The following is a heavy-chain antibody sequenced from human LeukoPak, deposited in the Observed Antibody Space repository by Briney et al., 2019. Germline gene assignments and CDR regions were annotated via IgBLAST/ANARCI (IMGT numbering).Heavy chain of an antibody. Sequence: SETLSLTCTVSGDSISIYYWNWIRQPPGKGLEWIGHIYDSGTTHYNPSLKSRVTISVDTSKNQFSLKLSSVTAADTAVYYCARHFTVTSGNDFWGQGTLVTVSS. CDR2: IYDSGTT. CDR3: ARHFTVTSGNDF. J-gene: IGHJ4*02. D-gene: IGHD4-11*01. V-gene: IGHV4-59*08. CDR1: GDSISIYY.